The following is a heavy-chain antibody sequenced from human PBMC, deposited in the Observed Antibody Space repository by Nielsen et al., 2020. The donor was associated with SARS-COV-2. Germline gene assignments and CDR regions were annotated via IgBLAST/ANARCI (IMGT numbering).Heavy chain of an antibody. J-gene: IGHJ3*02. CDR1: GGSINSSSYS. CDR2: IYNSGST. V-gene: IGHV4-30-2*01. Sequence: LRLSCGVSGGSINSSSYSWIWIRQPPGKGLEWIGYIYNSGSTDYNPSLKSRVIISVDRSMTQFSLKLRSVTAADTAVYYCATRTGGALYDAFDIWGQGTMVTVSS. CDR3: ATRTGGALYDAFDI. D-gene: IGHD7-27*01.